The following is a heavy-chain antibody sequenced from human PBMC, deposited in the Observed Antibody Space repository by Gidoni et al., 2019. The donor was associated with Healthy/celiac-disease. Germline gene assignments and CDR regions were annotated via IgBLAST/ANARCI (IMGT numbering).Heavy chain of an antibody. D-gene: IGHD5-12*01. CDR3: ACHPNSGYVDYYYMDV. CDR1: GCTFSRYA. Sequence: EVQLWESGGGLVQHGGSLRLACAASGCTFSRYAMSWVRQAPGKGREWVSAISVSVGSTYYADSVKRRFTISRDNSKNTLYLQMNSLRAEDTAVYSCACHPNSGYVDYYYMDVWGKGTTVTVSS. J-gene: IGHJ6*03. CDR2: ISVSVGST. V-gene: IGHV3-23*01.